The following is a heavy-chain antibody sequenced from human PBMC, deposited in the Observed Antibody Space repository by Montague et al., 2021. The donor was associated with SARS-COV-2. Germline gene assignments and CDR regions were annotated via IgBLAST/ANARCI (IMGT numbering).Heavy chain of an antibody. CDR1: GDSVSSNTAG. D-gene: IGHD1-26*01. V-gene: IGHV6-1*01. CDR2: TQYRSKWLN. J-gene: IGHJ4*02. Sequence: CAISGDSVSSNTAGWNWIRQSPPRGLERLGRTQYRSKWLNDYALFVKSRITITPDKSKNQFSLHLNAVTPEDTAGYECARGRSGSYFRYYDHWGQGTLVTVSS. CDR3: ARGRSGSYFRYYDH.